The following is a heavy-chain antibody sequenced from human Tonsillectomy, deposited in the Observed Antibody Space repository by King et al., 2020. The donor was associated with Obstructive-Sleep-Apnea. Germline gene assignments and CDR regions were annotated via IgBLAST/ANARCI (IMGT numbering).Heavy chain of an antibody. J-gene: IGHJ4*02. CDR1: GGSISSDGYY. CDR3: ARGSPYYFDY. V-gene: IGHV4-31*03. CDR2: SYYSGST. Sequence: VQLQESGPGLVKPSQTLSLTCIVSGGSISSDGYYWSWIRQHPGKGLEWIAYSYYSGSTYYNPSLKSRVTISVDTSKNQLSLKLSSMTAADTAVYYCARGSPYYFDYWGQGTLVTVSS. D-gene: IGHD3-10*01.